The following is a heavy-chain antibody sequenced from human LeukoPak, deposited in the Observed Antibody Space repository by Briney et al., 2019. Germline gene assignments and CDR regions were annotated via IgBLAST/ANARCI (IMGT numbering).Heavy chain of an antibody. D-gene: IGHD6-13*01. CDR2: ISGSGGST. J-gene: IGHJ4*02. V-gene: IGHV3-23*01. CDR1: GFTFSSYA. CDR3: AKGAGIAAAGAGDFDY. Sequence: GGSLRLSYAASGFTFSSYAMSWVRQAPGKGLEWVSTISGSGGSTYYADSVKGRFTISRDNSKNTLYLQMNSLRAEDTAVYYCAKGAGIAAAGAGDFDYWGQGTLVTVSS.